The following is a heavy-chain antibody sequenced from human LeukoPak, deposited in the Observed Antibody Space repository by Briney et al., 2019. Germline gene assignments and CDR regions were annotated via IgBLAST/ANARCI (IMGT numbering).Heavy chain of an antibody. D-gene: IGHD3-16*01. V-gene: IGHV4-4*07. CDR1: GVSISSYY. Sequence: PSETLSLTCTVSGVSISSYYGSWLRQPAGKGLEWSGRIYPSVSTNYTPSLKSRVTISVDTSKNQFSLKLSSVTAADTAVYYCARDRGVFSYWGQGTLVTVSS. CDR3: ARDRGVFSY. J-gene: IGHJ4*02. CDR2: IYPSVST.